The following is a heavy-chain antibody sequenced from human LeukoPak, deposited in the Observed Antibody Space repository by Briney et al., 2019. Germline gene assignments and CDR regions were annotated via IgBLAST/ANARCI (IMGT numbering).Heavy chain of an antibody. V-gene: IGHV3-9*01. Sequence: PGRSLRLSCAASGFTFDDYAMHWVRQAPGKGLEWVSGISWNSGSIGYADSVKGRFTISRDNAKNSLYLQMNSLRAEDTAFYYCARESSGGYYFDVFDIWGQGTMVTVSS. CDR2: ISWNSGSI. J-gene: IGHJ3*02. CDR1: GFTFDDYA. D-gene: IGHD3-22*01. CDR3: ARESSGGYYFDVFDI.